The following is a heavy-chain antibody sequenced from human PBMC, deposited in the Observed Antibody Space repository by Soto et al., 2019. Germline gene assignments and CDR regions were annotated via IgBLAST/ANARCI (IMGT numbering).Heavy chain of an antibody. J-gene: IGHJ4*02. CDR3: ARAWSYGYPFDY. CDR2: ISYDGSNK. V-gene: IGHV3-30-3*01. Sequence: QVQLVESGGGVVQPGRSLRLSCAASGFTFSSYAMHWVRQAPGKGLEWVAVISYDGSNKYYADSVKGRFTISRDNSKNTLYLQMNSLRAEDTAVYYCARAWSYGYPFDYWGQGTLVTVSS. CDR1: GFTFSSYA. D-gene: IGHD5-18*01.